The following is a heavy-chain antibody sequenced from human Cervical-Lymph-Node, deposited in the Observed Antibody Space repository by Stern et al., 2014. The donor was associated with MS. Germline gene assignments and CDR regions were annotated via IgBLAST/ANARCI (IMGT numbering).Heavy chain of an antibody. D-gene: IGHD3-16*01. J-gene: IGHJ4*02. CDR2: ISHDGNEK. V-gene: IGHV3-30*01. Sequence: DQLVESGGGAVQPGKSLRLSCAASGFTFRNYAMHWVRQAPGKGLEGVAVISHDGNEKYYADSLRGRFTISRDNSRNTLYLQMNSLGADDTTVYYCAREGEKASTTAFDSWGQGTLVTVS. CDR1: GFTFRNYA. CDR3: AREGEKASTTAFDS.